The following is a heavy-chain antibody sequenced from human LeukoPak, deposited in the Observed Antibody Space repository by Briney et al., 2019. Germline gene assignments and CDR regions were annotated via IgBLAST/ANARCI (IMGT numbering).Heavy chain of an antibody. CDR2: ISSSGRTI. Sequence: GGSLRLSCAASGFTFSSYEMNWVRQAPGKGLKWVSYISSSGRTIYYADSVKGRFTISRDNAKNSLYLQMNSLRAEDTAVYYCAELGITMIGGVWGKGTTVTISS. D-gene: IGHD3-10*02. CDR1: GFTFSSYE. V-gene: IGHV3-48*03. CDR3: AELGITMIGGV. J-gene: IGHJ6*04.